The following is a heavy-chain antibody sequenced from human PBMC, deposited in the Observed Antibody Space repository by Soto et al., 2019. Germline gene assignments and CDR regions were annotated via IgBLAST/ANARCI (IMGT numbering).Heavy chain of an antibody. D-gene: IGHD3-22*01. CDR2: IYYSGST. J-gene: IGHJ3*02. V-gene: IGHV4-30-4*01. CDR1: GGSISSGDYY. Sequence: SETLSLTCTVSGGSISSGDYYWSWIRQPPGKGLEWIGYIYYSGSTYYNPSLKSRVTISVDTSKNQFSLKLSSVTAADTAVYYCASSEGYYYDSSGYYGPAFDIWGQGTMVTVSS. CDR3: ASSEGYYYDSSGYYGPAFDI.